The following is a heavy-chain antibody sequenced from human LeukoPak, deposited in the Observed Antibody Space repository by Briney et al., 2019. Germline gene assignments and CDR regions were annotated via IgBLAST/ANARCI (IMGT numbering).Heavy chain of an antibody. CDR1: GGTFSSYA. CDR3: ARGKELGYCTNGVCPNWFDP. D-gene: IGHD2-8*01. CDR2: MNPNSGST. Sequence: ASVKVSCKASGGTFSSYAISWVRQATGQGLEWMGWMNPNSGSTGYAQKFQGRVTFTRNTSISTAYMELSSLRSEDTAVYYCARGKELGYCTNGVCPNWFDPWGQGTPVTVSS. J-gene: IGHJ5*02. V-gene: IGHV1-8*03.